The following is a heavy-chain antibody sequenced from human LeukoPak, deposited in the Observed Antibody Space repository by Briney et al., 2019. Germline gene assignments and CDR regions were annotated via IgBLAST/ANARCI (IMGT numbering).Heavy chain of an antibody. CDR1: GGSISSGGYS. CDR2: IYHSGST. D-gene: IGHD3/OR15-3a*01. V-gene: IGHV4-30-2*01. Sequence: SETLSLTCAVSGGSISSGGYSWSWIRQPPGKGLEWIGYIYHSGSTYHNPSLKSRVTISVDRSKNQFSLKLSSVTAADTAVYYCARFRTGYDYWGQGTLVTVSS. CDR3: ARFRTGYDY. J-gene: IGHJ4*02.